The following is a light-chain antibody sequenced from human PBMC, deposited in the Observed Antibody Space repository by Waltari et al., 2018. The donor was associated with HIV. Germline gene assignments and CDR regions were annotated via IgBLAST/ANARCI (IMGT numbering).Light chain of an antibody. CDR3: SSYTASNTLV. CDR2: DVS. V-gene: IGLV2-14*03. Sequence: QSARTQPASVSGSPGPSSPCPSPTTSSEIVIPHYFFWYQQHPVKAPKLLISDVSNRPSGVSNRFSGSKSGNTASLTISGLQAEDEATYYCSSYTASNTLVFGGGTKLTVL. CDR1: SSEIVIPHY. J-gene: IGLJ3*02.